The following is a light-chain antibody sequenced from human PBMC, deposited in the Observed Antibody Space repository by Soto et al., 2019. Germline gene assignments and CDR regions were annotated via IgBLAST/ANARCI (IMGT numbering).Light chain of an antibody. V-gene: IGKV1-5*03. CDR1: QSIGSE. J-gene: IGKJ4*01. Sequence: DIQMTHSPSTLSASIGDRVTITCRASQSIGSELAWYQQKPGKAPKLLIYKASSLESGVPSTFSGRGSGTEFSLTVSSLQPDDFATYYCLQYDNYPLTFGGGTKVDIK. CDR3: LQYDNYPLT. CDR2: KAS.